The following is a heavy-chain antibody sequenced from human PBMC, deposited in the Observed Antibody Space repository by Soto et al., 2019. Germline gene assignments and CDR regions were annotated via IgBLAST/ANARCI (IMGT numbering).Heavy chain of an antibody. J-gene: IGHJ4*02. Sequence: SDTLSLTCTVSGGSISSYYWSWIRQPPGKGLEWIGYIYYSGSTNYNPSLKSRVTISVDTSKNQFSLKLSSVTAADTAVYYCASRDSSSWSIDYWGQGTLVTVSS. CDR2: IYYSGST. V-gene: IGHV4-59*08. CDR1: GGSISSYY. D-gene: IGHD6-13*01. CDR3: ASRDSSSWSIDY.